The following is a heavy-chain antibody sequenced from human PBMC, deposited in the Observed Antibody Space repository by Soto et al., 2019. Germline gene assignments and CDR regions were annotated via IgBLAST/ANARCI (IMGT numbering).Heavy chain of an antibody. D-gene: IGHD5-18*01. Sequence: TSETLSLTCTVSGGSISSYYWSWIRQPPGKGLEWIGYIYYSGSTNYNPSLKSRVTISVDTSKNQFSLKLSSVTAADTAVYYCAGDTAMGYYYYYGMDVWGQGTTVTVSS. V-gene: IGHV4-59*01. CDR1: GGSISSYY. CDR3: AGDTAMGYYYYYGMDV. J-gene: IGHJ6*02. CDR2: IYYSGST.